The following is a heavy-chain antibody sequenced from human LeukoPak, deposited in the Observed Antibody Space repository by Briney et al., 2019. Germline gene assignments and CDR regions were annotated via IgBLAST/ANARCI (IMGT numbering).Heavy chain of an antibody. CDR1: GYTFTNYY. Sequence: GASVKVSCKASGYTFTNYYIHWVRQAPGQGLEWMGLINPGGGNTNYAQNFQGRVTMTRDTSTTTVYMELSSLRSEDTAMYYCAREIGPRQLHLWGSAFDYWGQGTLVTVSS. CDR3: AREIGPRQLHLWGSAFDY. J-gene: IGHJ4*02. CDR2: INPGGGNT. V-gene: IGHV1-46*01. D-gene: IGHD5-18*01.